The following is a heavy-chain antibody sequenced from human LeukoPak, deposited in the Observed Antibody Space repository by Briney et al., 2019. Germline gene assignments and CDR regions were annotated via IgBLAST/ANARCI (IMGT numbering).Heavy chain of an antibody. J-gene: IGHJ4*02. Sequence: ASVKVSCKASGYTFTGYYMHWVRQAPGQGLECMGWISAYNGNTNYAQKFQGRVTMTTDTSTNTAYMELRSLRSDDTAVYYCAREYGGYSLDYWGQGTLVTVSS. CDR2: ISAYNGNT. CDR3: AREYGGYSLDY. CDR1: GYTFTGYY. D-gene: IGHD5-18*01. V-gene: IGHV1-18*04.